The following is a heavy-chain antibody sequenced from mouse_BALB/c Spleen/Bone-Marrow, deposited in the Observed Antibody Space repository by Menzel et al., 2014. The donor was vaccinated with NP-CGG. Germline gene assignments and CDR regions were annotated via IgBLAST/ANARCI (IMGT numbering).Heavy chain of an antibody. CDR3: ARGDGYYLDFDY. D-gene: IGHD2-3*01. CDR1: GYSFTGYY. J-gene: IGHJ2*01. V-gene: IGHV1S34*01. Sequence: LVKTGASVKISCKASGYSFTGYYMHWVKQSHGKSLEWTGYISCYNGATSYNQKFKGKATFTVNTSSSTAYMQFNSLTSEDSAVYYCARGDGYYLDFDYWGQGTTLTVSS. CDR2: ISCYNGAT.